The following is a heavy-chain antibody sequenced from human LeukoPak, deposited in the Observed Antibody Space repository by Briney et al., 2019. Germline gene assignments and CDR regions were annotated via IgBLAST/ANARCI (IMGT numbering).Heavy chain of an antibody. V-gene: IGHV3-7*01. D-gene: IGHD2-15*01. CDR3: ARDGSSFHY. J-gene: IGHJ4*02. CDR2: IKEDGSEK. CDR1: GFTFSIYW. Sequence: GGSLRLSCAASGFTFSIYWMSWVRQAPGKGLEWVANIKEDGSEKYYVDSVKGRFTISRDNAKNSLYLQMNSLRAEDTAVYYCARDGSSFHYWGQGTLVTVSS.